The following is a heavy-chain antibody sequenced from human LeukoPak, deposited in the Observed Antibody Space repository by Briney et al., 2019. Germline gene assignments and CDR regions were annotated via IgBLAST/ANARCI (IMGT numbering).Heavy chain of an antibody. CDR2: IKSKTDGGTT. V-gene: IGHV3-15*01. CDR3: KGGDSSQH. CDR1: GFTFSSYA. J-gene: IGHJ1*01. D-gene: IGHD6-13*01. Sequence: GGSLRLSCAASGFTFSSYAMSWVRQAPGKGLEWVGRIKSKTDGGTTDYAAPVKGRFTISRDDSKNTLYLQMNSLKTEDTAVYYCKGGDSSQHWGQGTLVTVSS.